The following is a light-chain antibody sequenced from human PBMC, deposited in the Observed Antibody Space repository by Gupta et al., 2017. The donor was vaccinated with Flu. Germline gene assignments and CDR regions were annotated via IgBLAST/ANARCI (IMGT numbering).Light chain of an antibody. J-gene: IGKJ4*01. CDR2: DAS. CDR3: QQRSNWPLT. V-gene: IGKV3-11*01. Sequence: GERATLSCRASQSVGSYWAWYQQRPGQVPRLLVYDASNRATGIPARFSGSGSGTDFTLTINSLEPEDFAVYYCQQRSNWPLTFGGGTKVEIK. CDR1: QSVGSY.